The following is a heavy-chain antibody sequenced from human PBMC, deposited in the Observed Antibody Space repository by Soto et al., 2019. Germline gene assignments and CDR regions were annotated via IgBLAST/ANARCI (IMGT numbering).Heavy chain of an antibody. CDR2: IYYSGST. J-gene: IGHJ4*02. CDR3: AAGGGLPRYY. Sequence: SENLSLTCTVSGGSISSYYWSWIRQPPGKGLEWIGYIYYSGSTNYNPSLKSRVTISVDRSKNQFSPKLSSVTAADTAVYYCAAGGGLPRYYWGQGTLVTVSS. CDR1: GGSISSYY. V-gene: IGHV4-59*12. D-gene: IGHD5-12*01.